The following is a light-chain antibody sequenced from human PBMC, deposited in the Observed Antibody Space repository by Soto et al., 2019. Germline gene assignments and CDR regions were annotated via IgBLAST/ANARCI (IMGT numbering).Light chain of an antibody. V-gene: IGKV3-20*01. Sequence: EIVLTQSPGTLSLSPGDTATLSCRASQTVSNYHLAWYQQKPGHAPRLLIYGVSSRDTGIPDRFTGSGSGTDFTLTITSLEPEDFAVYFCQQYGGSPPRFSFGPGTKVDIK. J-gene: IGKJ3*01. CDR2: GVS. CDR1: QTVSNYH. CDR3: QQYGGSPPRFS.